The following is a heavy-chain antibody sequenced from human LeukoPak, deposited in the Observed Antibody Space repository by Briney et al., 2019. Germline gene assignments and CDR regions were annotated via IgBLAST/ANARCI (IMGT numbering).Heavy chain of an antibody. CDR3: ARGVGCGDFYYFDY. J-gene: IGHJ4*02. D-gene: IGHD2-21*02. V-gene: IGHV4-59*02. Sequence: SETLSLPCTVSGGSVSSYYWSWIRQPPGKGLECIGYISYSGSTNYNPSLKSRVTISGDTSKNQFSLKLSSVTAADTAVYYCARGVGCGDFYYFDYWGQGTLVTVSS. CDR1: GGSVSSYY. CDR2: ISYSGST.